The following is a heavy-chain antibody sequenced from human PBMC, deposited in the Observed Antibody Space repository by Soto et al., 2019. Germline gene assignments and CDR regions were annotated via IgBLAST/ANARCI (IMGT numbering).Heavy chain of an antibody. J-gene: IGHJ4*02. D-gene: IGHD6-13*01. CDR3: AKEDETRQLSYSGHFDF. Sequence: SCKASGYTFTGYYMHWVRQAPGKGLEWVAVISYDGSNKYYADSVKGRFTISRDNSKNTLYLEMNSLRPEDTAVYYCAKEDETRQLSYSGHFDFWGQGTLVTVSS. CDR1: GYTFTGYY. V-gene: IGHV3-30*18. CDR2: ISYDGSNK.